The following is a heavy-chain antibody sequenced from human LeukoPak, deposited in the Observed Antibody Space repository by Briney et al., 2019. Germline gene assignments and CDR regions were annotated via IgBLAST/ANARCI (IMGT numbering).Heavy chain of an antibody. Sequence: GGSLRLSCTASGFTFSDYYMSWIRQAPGKGLEWVSYINSSGSTIYYAHSVKGRITISRDNAKNSLYLEMNNLGGEDRAVYYGGRASYNWKVDFDYWGQGTLVTVSS. D-gene: IGHD1-20*01. CDR2: INSSGSTI. J-gene: IGHJ4*02. CDR1: GFTFSDYY. V-gene: IGHV3-11*01. CDR3: GRASYNWKVDFDY.